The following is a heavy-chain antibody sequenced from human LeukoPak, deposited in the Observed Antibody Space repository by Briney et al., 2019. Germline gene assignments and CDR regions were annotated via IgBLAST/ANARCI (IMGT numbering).Heavy chain of an antibody. V-gene: IGHV4-59*01. CDR3: ARVVENSSGYLPYYYYYMDV. Sequence: SETLSLTCTVSGGSISSYYWSWIRQPPGKGLEWIGYIYYSGSTNYNPSLKSRVTISVDTSKNQFSLKLSPVTAADTAVYYCARVVENSSGYLPYYYYYMDVWGKGTTVTVSS. D-gene: IGHD3-22*01. CDR2: IYYSGST. J-gene: IGHJ6*03. CDR1: GGSISSYY.